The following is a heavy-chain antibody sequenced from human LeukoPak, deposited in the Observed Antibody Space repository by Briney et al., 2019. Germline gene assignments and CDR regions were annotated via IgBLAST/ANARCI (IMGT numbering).Heavy chain of an antibody. J-gene: IGHJ5*02. CDR2: ISSNGGST. CDR3: VKDFYGDYHYNWFDP. D-gene: IGHD4-17*01. V-gene: IGHV3-64D*06. Sequence: ETLSLTCTVSGGSVSSGSYYWSWIRQPPGKGLEYVSAISSNGGSTYYADSVKGRFTISRDNSKNTLYLQMSSLRAEDTAVYYCVKDFYGDYHYNWFDPWGQGTLVTVSS. CDR1: GGSVSSGSYY.